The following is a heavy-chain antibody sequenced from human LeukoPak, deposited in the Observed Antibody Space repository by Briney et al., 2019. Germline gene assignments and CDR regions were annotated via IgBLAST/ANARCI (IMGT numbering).Heavy chain of an antibody. Sequence: GGSLRLSCAASGFTFSSYAMHWVRQAPGKGLEYVSAISSNGGSTYYANSVKGRFTISRDNSKNTLYLQMGSLRAEDMAVYYCASMAVACYYDYWGQGTLVTVSS. CDR2: ISSNGGST. D-gene: IGHD5-24*01. V-gene: IGHV3-64*01. CDR1: GFTFSSYA. J-gene: IGHJ4*02. CDR3: ASMAVACYYDY.